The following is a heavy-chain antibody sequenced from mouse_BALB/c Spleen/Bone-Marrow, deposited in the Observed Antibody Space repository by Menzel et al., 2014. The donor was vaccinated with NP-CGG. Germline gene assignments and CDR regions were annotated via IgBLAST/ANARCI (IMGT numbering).Heavy chain of an antibody. J-gene: IGHJ1*01. V-gene: IGHV3-8*02. Sequence: EVQLQQSGPSLVKPSQTLSLPCSVTGDSINSGYWNWIRQFPGNKLDYMGYISYSGSTYYNPSLKSRISITRGTSKNQYYLQLNSVTTEDTATYCCAIITTAWYFDVWGAGTTVTVSS. CDR2: ISYSGST. D-gene: IGHD1-1*01. CDR3: AIITTAWYFDV. CDR1: GDSINSGY.